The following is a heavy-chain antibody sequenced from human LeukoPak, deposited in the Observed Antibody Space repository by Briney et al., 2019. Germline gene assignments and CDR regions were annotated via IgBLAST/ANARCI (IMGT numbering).Heavy chain of an antibody. CDR3: AKYGGNVVDY. D-gene: IGHD4-23*01. J-gene: IGHJ4*02. CDR2: ISGSGGGT. CDR1: GFTFSSYA. V-gene: IGHV3-23*01. Sequence: GGSLRLSCAASGFTFSSYAISWVRQAPGKGLEWVSAISGSGGGTYYADSVKGRFTISRDNSKNTLHLQMSSLRTEDTAVYYCAKYGGNVVDYWGQGTLVTVSS.